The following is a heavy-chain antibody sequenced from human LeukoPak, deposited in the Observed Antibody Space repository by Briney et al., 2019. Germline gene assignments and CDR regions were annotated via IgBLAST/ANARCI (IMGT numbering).Heavy chain of an antibody. Sequence: TGGSLRLSCAASGFTFSSYSMNWVRQAPGKGLEWVANIKQDGSEKYYVDSVKGRFTISRDNAKNSLYLQMNSLRAEDTAVYYCARLKLLWSNYFDYWGQGTLVTVSS. J-gene: IGHJ4*02. CDR1: GFTFSSYS. CDR3: ARLKLLWSNYFDY. D-gene: IGHD2-2*01. V-gene: IGHV3-7*01. CDR2: IKQDGSEK.